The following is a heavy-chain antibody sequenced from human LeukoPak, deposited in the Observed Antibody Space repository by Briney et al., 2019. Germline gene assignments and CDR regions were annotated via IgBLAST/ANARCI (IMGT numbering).Heavy chain of an antibody. CDR1: GYTLTELS. CDR3: ATVYAFDAFDI. Sequence: ASVKVSCKVSGYTLTELSMHWVRQAPGKGLEWMGGFDPEDGETIYAQKFQGRVTMTEDTSTDAAYMELSSLRSEDTAVYYCATVYAFDAFDIWRQGTMVTVSS. J-gene: IGHJ3*02. D-gene: IGHD5/OR15-5a*01. V-gene: IGHV1-24*01. CDR2: FDPEDGET.